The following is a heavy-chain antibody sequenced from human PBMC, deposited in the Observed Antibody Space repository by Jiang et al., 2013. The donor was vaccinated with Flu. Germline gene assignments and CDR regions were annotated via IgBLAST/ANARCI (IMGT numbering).Heavy chain of an antibody. CDR1: GFTFSSHA. V-gene: IGHV3-30-3*01. Sequence: LLESGGGVVQPGRSLRLSCAASGFTFSSHAMHWVRHTPGKGLEWVAAISYDGSLKHYADSVRGRFTISRDDSKNTLYLQMNSLSSEDTAMYFCARDRYDGIRNNGPDHWGQGTLVTVSS. J-gene: IGHJ5*02. CDR3: ARDRYDGIRNNGPDH. CDR2: ISYDGSLK. D-gene: IGHD4-23*01.